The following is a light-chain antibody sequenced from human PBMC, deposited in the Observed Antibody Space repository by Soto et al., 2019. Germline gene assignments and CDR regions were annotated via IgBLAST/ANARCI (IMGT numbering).Light chain of an antibody. V-gene: IGKV1-33*01. CDR1: RDIGNY. J-gene: IGKJ4*01. CDR2: DAS. CDR3: QQYDNLPLT. Sequence: DVQMTQSPSTLSASVGDRVTITCQASRDIGNYLNWYQQKPGKAPKLLIYDASNLETGVPSRFSGSGSGTDFTFTISSLQPEDIATYYCQQYDNLPLTFGGGTKVDIK.